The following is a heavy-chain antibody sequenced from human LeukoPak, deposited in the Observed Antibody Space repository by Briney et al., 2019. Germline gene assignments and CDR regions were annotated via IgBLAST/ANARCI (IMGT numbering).Heavy chain of an antibody. J-gene: IGHJ3*02. Sequence: PSQTLSLTCAVSGGSISSGGYSWSWIRQPPGKGLEWIGYIYYSGSTNYNPSLKSRVTISVDTSKNQFSLKLSSVTAADTAVYYCASSLGYCSSTSCFAGAFDIWGQGTMVTVSS. D-gene: IGHD2-2*01. CDR1: GGSISSGGYS. V-gene: IGHV4-30-4*07. CDR2: IYYSGST. CDR3: ASSLGYCSSTSCFAGAFDI.